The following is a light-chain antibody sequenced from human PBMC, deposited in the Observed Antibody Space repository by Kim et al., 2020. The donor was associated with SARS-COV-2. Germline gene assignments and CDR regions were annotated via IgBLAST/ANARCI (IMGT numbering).Light chain of an antibody. CDR1: QDISNH. J-gene: IGKJ4*01. V-gene: IGKV1-33*01. CDR3: QQYDNLPLTLT. CDR2: DAS. Sequence: DIQMTQSPSSLSASVGDRVTITCQASQDISNHLNWYQQKPGKAPKLLIYDASNLETGVPSRFSGSGSGTDFTFTISSLQPEDIATYYCQQYDNLPLTLTFGGGTKVDIK.